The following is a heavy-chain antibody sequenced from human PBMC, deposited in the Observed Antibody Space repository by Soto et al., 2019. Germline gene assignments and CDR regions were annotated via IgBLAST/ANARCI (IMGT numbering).Heavy chain of an antibody. Sequence: HHGGSLRLSCAASGFTVRNHFMDWVRQAPGKRLEWVGRARTKANRYTTDYASSVKGRFIISRDDSKNSLYLQLNSVKVEDTAVYYCTRVMHAGHDHWGQGALVTVSS. D-gene: IGHD3-10*01. CDR1: GFTVRNHF. V-gene: IGHV3-72*01. J-gene: IGHJ5*02. CDR3: TRVMHAGHDH. CDR2: ARTKANRYTT.